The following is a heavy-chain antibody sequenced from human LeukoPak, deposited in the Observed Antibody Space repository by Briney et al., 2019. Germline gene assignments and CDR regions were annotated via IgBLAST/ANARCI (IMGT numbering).Heavy chain of an antibody. Sequence: GASVKLSCNSSAYMFTNYDNKWVRQATAQGLEWMGWMYPQSGNTGYAEKFRGRVTITRDASITTAYVELSSLRSEDKGVYYCARGPNYSNFGSAYYYYMDVWGKGTTVTVSS. CDR2: MYPQSGNT. J-gene: IGHJ6*03. V-gene: IGHV1-8*03. CDR3: ARGPNYSNFGSAYYYYMDV. D-gene: IGHD4-11*01. CDR1: AYMFTNYD.